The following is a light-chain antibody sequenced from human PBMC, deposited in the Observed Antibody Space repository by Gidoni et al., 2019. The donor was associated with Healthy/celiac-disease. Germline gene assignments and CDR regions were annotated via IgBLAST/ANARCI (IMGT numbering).Light chain of an antibody. CDR1: SSDVGGYNY. CDR3: SSYTSSSTLDVV. J-gene: IGLJ2*01. Sequence: QSALTQPASVSGSPGQSITISCTGTSSDVGGYNYVSWYQQHPGKAPKLMIYDVSNRPSGVSKRFSGSKSGNTASLTSSGLQAEDEADYYCSSYTSSSTLDVVFGGGTKMTVL. CDR2: DVS. V-gene: IGLV2-14*01.